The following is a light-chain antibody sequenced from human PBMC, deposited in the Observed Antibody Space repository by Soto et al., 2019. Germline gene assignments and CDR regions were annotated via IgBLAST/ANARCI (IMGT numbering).Light chain of an antibody. CDR3: QQYYSSRS. CDR2: WAS. J-gene: IGKJ1*01. CDR1: QSVLHSSNTKNY. V-gene: IGKV4-1*01. Sequence: DIVMTQSPDSLAVSLGERATINCKSSQSVLHSSNTKNYLAWYQQKPGQPPKLLIYWASTRESGVPDRFSGSGSGTDFTLTISSLQAEDAAVYYCQQYYSSRSFGQGTKVEIK.